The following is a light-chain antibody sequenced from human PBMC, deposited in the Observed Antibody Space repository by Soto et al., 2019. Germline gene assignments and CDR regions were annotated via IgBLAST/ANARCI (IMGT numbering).Light chain of an antibody. CDR3: LQGTHWPPT. CDR2: KVS. CDR1: HSLVYIDGNTY. V-gene: IGKV2-30*01. J-gene: IGKJ4*01. Sequence: DVVMTQSPLSLPVTLGQPASISCRSSHSLVYIDGNTYLNWFKQRPGQSPRRLIYKVSNRDSGVPDRFSGSGSSTDFTLKISRVEAEDVGIYYCLQGTHWPPTFGGGTKVEIK.